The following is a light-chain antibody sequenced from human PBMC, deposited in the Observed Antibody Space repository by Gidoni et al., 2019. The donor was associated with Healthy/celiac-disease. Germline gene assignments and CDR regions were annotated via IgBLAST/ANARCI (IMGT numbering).Light chain of an antibody. CDR2: QAS. J-gene: IGKJ1*01. V-gene: IGKV1-5*03. CDR3: QQYNSYSWT. CDR1: QSISSW. Sequence: DIQMTQSPSTLSASVGDRVTITCRASQSISSWFAWYQQKPGKAPKLLIYQASSLERGVPSRFSGSGSGTEFTLTISSLQPDDFAPYSCQQYNSYSWTFGQGTKVEIK.